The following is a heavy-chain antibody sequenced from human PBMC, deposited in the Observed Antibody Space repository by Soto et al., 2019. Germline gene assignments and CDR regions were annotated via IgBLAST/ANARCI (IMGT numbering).Heavy chain of an antibody. D-gene: IGHD4-17*01. V-gene: IGHV4-61*01. J-gene: IGHJ5*02. CDR2: IYYSGST. Sequence: SETLSLTCTVSGGSVSSGSYYWSWIRQPPGKGLEWIGYIYYSGSTNYNPSLKSRVTISVDTSKNQFSLKLSSVTAADTAVYYCAGKYGGKWFDPWGQGTLVPVSS. CDR3: AGKYGGKWFDP. CDR1: GGSVSSGSYY.